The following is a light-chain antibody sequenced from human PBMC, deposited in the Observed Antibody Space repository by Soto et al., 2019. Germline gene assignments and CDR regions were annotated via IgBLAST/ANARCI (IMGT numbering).Light chain of an antibody. CDR2: GAS. J-gene: IGKJ5*01. V-gene: IGKV1-12*01. CDR1: QGISNW. Sequence: DLQMTQSPSSVSASVGDRVTVTCRASQGISNWLAWYQQKAGRAPKLLISGASNLQSGVPSRFSGSRSGTDFNLTISSLQPGDFATYYCQQANRFPITFGQGTRLEIK. CDR3: QQANRFPIT.